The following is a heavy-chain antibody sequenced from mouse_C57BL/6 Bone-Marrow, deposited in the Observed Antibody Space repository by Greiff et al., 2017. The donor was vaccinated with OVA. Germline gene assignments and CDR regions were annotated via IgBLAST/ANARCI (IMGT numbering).Heavy chain of an antibody. Sequence: EVKLQESGGGLVKPGGSLKLSCAASGFTFSSYAMSWVRQTPEKRLEWVATISDGGSYTYYPDNVKGRFTISRDNAKNNLYLQMSHLKSEDTAMYYCARGDTTGPHYWSQGATLTVSS. D-gene: IGHD1-1*01. CDR3: ARGDTTGPHY. V-gene: IGHV5-4*03. CDR1: GFTFSSYA. CDR2: ISDGGSYT. J-gene: IGHJ2*01.